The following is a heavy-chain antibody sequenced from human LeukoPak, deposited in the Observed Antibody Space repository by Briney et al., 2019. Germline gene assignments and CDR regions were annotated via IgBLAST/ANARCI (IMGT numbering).Heavy chain of an antibody. V-gene: IGHV4-39*01. D-gene: IGHD3-22*01. Sequence: SETLSLTCTVSGGPISSSSYYWGGIRQPPGKGVEWVGFMYYSGSTYYNPSLKRRVTISVDTSMNHVSLNRSSVTAADIAVCDCARQTSGYYVDYWGEGSL. J-gene: IGHJ4*02. CDR3: ARQTSGYYVDY. CDR2: MYYSGST. CDR1: GGPISSSSYY.